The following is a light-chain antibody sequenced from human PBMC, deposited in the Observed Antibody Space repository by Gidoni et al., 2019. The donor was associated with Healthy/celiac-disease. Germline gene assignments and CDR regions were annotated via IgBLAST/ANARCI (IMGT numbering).Light chain of an antibody. J-gene: IGKJ4*01. CDR3: QQYDNLPLT. CDR2: DAS. CDR1: QDISHY. V-gene: IGKV1-33*01. Sequence: DIQMPQSPSSLSASVGDRVTIPGQASQDISHYLNWYQQKPGKAPELLIYDASNLETGVPSRLSGSGSGTDFTFTISSLQPEDIATYYCQQYDNLPLTFGGGTKVEIK.